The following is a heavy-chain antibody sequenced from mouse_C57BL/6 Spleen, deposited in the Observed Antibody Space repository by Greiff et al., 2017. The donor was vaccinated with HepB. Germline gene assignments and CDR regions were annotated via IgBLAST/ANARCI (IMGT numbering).Heavy chain of an antibody. CDR2: ISYDGSN. J-gene: IGHJ4*01. V-gene: IGHV3-6*01. D-gene: IGHD3-2*02. CDR1: GYSITSGYY. CDR3: ARGAAQATWGAMDY. Sequence: VQLQESGPGLVKPSQSLSLTCSVTGYSITSGYYWNWIRQFPGNKLEWMGYISYDGSNNYNPSLKNRISITRDTSKNQFFLKLNSVTTEDTATYYCARGAAQATWGAMDYWGQGTSVTVSS.